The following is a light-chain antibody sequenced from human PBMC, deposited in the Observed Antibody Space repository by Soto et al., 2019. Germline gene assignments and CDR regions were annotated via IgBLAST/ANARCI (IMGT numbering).Light chain of an antibody. J-gene: IGKJ1*01. CDR1: QSVSSN. CDR3: QQYNNWPLWT. Sequence: EIVLTQSPTTLPLSPGSRTTLPCRASQSVSSNLAWYQQKPGQAPRLLXYGASTRPTGIPTRFSGSGCGTEFTLTISSLQSEDFAVYYCQQYNNWPLWTFGQGTKVDIK. CDR2: GAS. V-gene: IGKV3-15*01.